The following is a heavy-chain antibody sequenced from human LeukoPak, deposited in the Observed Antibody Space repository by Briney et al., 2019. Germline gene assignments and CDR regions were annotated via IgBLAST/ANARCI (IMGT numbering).Heavy chain of an antibody. J-gene: IGHJ4*02. D-gene: IGHD2-15*01. CDR1: GFTFSSSA. Sequence: GESLRLSCAASGFTFSSSAMSGVRQAPGKGLEWVSAISNNGGYTYYADSVQGRFTISRDNSKSTLCLQMNSLRAEDTAVYYCAKQLGYCSDGSCYFPYWGQGTLVTVFS. CDR2: ISNNGGYT. V-gene: IGHV3-23*01. CDR3: AKQLGYCSDGSCYFPY.